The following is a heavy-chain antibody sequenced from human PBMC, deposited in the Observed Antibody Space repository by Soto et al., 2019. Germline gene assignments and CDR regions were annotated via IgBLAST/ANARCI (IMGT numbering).Heavy chain of an antibody. J-gene: IGHJ6*02. D-gene: IGHD2-8*02. CDR2: ISYDGSNK. V-gene: IGHV3-30*18. Sequence: GGSLRLSCAASGFTFSSYGMHWVRQAPGKGLEWVAVISYDGSNKYYADSVKGRFTISRDNSKNTLYLQMNSLRAEDTAVYYCAKDRLEGLGYWDYYYYGMDVWGQGTTVTVSS. CDR1: GFTFSSYG. CDR3: AKDRLEGLGYWDYYYYGMDV.